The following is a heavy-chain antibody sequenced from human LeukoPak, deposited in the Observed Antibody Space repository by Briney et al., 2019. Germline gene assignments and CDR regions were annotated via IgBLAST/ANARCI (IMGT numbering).Heavy chain of an antibody. CDR1: GFTVSSNY. J-gene: IGHJ3*02. CDR2: IYSGGST. Sequence: GGSLRLSCAASGFTVSSNYMSWVRQAPGKGPEWVSVIYSGGSTYYADSVKGRFTISRDNSKDTLYLQMNSLRAEDTAVYYCAREGTPGAFDIWGQGTMVTVSS. D-gene: IGHD1-1*01. V-gene: IGHV3-53*01. CDR3: AREGTPGAFDI.